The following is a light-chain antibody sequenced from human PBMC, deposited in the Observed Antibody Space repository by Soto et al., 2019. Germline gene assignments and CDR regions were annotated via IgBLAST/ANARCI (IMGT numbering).Light chain of an antibody. CDR3: QSYDSSLSAFYV. V-gene: IGLV1-40*01. J-gene: IGLJ1*01. Sequence: QLVLTQPPSVSGAPGQRVTISCTGSSSNIGAGYDVHWYQQLPGTAPKLLIYGNSNRPSGVPDRFSGSKSGTSASLAITGLQAEDEADYYCQSYDSSLSAFYVFGPGTKLTAL. CDR2: GNS. CDR1: SSNIGAGYD.